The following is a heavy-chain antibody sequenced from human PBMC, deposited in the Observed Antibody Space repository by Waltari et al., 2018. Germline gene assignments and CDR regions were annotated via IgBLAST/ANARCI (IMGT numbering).Heavy chain of an antibody. Sequence: EVQLVESGGGLIQPGGSLRLSCAASGFTVSSNYMSWVRQAPGKGLEWVSVIYSGGSTYYADSVKGRFTISRDNSKNTLYLQMNSLRAEDTAVYYWARSLGGMVATSYFDYWGQGTLVTVSS. CDR1: GFTVSSNY. J-gene: IGHJ4*02. D-gene: IGHD5-12*01. CDR2: IYSGGST. V-gene: IGHV3-53*01. CDR3: ARSLGGMVATSYFDY.